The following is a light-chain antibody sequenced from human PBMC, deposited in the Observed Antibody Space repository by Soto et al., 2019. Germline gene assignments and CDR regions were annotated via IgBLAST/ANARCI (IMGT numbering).Light chain of an antibody. CDR2: EVT. Sequence: QSALTQPASVSGSPGQSITISCTGTSSDVGGYNYVSWYQQHPGKAPKLMIYEVTYRPSGISNRFSGSKSGNTASLTISGLQAEDEADYYCTSYTRSSTQVFGGGTKLTVL. J-gene: IGLJ2*01. CDR1: SSDVGGYNY. CDR3: TSYTRSSTQV. V-gene: IGLV2-14*01.